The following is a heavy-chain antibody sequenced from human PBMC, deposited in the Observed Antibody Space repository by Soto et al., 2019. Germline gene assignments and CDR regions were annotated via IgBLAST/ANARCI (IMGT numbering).Heavy chain of an antibody. D-gene: IGHD3-16*01. CDR2: ITSRGTTI. Sequence: QVQLVESGGGLVKPGESLRLSCAASGFTFSDHYMSWIRQAPGKGLEWLSYITSRGTTIYYADSVKGRFTISRDNAKTSLFLKRKPLRAEDTAVYYGAPSGGGLGDRGSFDYWGQGTLVTVSS. V-gene: IGHV3-11*01. J-gene: IGHJ4*02. CDR1: GFTFSDHY. CDR3: APSGGGLGDRGSFDY.